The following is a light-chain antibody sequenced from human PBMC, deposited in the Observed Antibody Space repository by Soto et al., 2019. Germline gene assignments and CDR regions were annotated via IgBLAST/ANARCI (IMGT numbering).Light chain of an antibody. Sequence: EILLTQYPGTLSLSRGERATLSCRAGQSVSSSYLASYQQKPCQAPRLLIYGASSRATGIPDRFSGSGSGTDFTLTISRLETEDFAVYYCQQYGSSLTWTFGQGTKVDIK. CDR2: GAS. CDR1: QSVSSSY. V-gene: IGKV3-20*01. J-gene: IGKJ1*01. CDR3: QQYGSSLTWT.